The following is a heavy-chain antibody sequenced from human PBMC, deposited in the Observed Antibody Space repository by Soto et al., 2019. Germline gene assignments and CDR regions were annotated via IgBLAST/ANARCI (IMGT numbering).Heavy chain of an antibody. Sequence: QVQLVQSGSEVKKPGSSVKVSCKASGGSFSSNPISWVRQAPGPGLEWMAGIIPIFATVHYAQKFQGRVTITADESTSTAYMELTSLRSEDTAVYFCARGGRGYSSAPRYYFDYWGQGTLVTVSS. V-gene: IGHV1-69*01. CDR3: ARGGRGYSSAPRYYFDY. CDR1: GGSFSSNP. D-gene: IGHD5-18*01. J-gene: IGHJ4*02. CDR2: IIPIFATV.